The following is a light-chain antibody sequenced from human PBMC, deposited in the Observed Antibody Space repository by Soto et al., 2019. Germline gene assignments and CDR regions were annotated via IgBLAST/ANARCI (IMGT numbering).Light chain of an antibody. CDR1: RSNIGNNA. CDR3: ATWDDSLNARGV. Sequence: QSVLTQTPSASGTPGQTVTISCSGSRSNIGNNAVSWYQQFPGTAPKLLIYNNNQRPSGVPDRFSGSKSGTSASLAISGLQSEDDADYYCATWDDSLNARGVFGGGTKVTVL. CDR2: NNN. J-gene: IGLJ3*02. V-gene: IGLV1-44*01.